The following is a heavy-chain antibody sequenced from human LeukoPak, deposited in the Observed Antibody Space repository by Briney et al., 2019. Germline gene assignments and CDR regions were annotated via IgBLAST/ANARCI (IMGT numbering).Heavy chain of an antibody. CDR2: ISYDGSNK. D-gene: IGHD3-10*01. Sequence: GGSLRLSCAASGFTFSSYGMHWVRRAPGKGLEWVAVISYDGSNKYYADSVKGRFTISRDNSKNTLYLQMNSLRAEDTAVYYCAKGSLWFEIFHWGQGTLVTVSS. J-gene: IGHJ4*02. V-gene: IGHV3-30*18. CDR3: AKGSLWFEIFH. CDR1: GFTFSSYG.